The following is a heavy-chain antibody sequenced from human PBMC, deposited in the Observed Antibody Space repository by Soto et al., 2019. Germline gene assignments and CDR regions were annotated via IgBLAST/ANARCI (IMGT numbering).Heavy chain of an antibody. CDR1: GGTFSSYA. CDR3: ARDRAAGLYNWFEP. D-gene: IGHD6-13*01. CDR2: IIPIFGTA. J-gene: IGHJ5*02. Sequence: ASVKVSCKASGGTFSSYAISWVRQAPGQGLEWMGGIIPIFGTANYAQKFQGRVTITADESTSTAYMELSSLRSEDTAVYYCARDRAAGLYNWFEPWGQGTLVTVSS. V-gene: IGHV1-69*13.